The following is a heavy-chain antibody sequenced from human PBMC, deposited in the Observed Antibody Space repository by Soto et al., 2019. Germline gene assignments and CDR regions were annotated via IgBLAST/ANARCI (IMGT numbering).Heavy chain of an antibody. Sequence: GGTLRLSCAASGFTFSSYSMNWVRQAQRKGLERVGRTRNKANSYTTEYAASVKGRFTISRDDSKNSLYLQMNSLKTEDTAVYYCARVGDSSSWYNYYYYGMDVWGQGTRSPSP. CDR2: TRNKANSYTT. V-gene: IGHV3-72*01. CDR3: ARVGDSSSWYNYYYYGMDV. CDR1: GFTFSSYS. D-gene: IGHD6-13*01. J-gene: IGHJ6*02.